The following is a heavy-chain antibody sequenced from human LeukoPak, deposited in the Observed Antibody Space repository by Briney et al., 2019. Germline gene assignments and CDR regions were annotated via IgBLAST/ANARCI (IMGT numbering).Heavy chain of an antibody. CDR2: IGDSGGST. Sequence: GGSLRLSCAASGFTFSSYAMSWVRQAPGKGLEWVSVIGDSGGSTYYADSVMGRFTISRDNSKNTLYLQMNSLRAEDTAVYYCARAYCSSTSCYALNYYYYGMDVWGQGTTVTVSS. CDR1: GFTFSSYA. CDR3: ARAYCSSTSCYALNYYYYGMDV. D-gene: IGHD2-2*01. J-gene: IGHJ6*02. V-gene: IGHV3-23*01.